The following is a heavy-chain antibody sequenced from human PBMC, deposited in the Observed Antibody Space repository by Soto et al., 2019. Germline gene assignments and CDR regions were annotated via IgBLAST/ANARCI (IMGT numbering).Heavy chain of an antibody. Sequence: QVQLVESGGGVVQPGRSLRRSCAASGFTFSSYAMHWVRQAPGKGLEWVAVISYDGSNKYYADSVKRRFTISRDNSKNTLYLQMNSRRAEDTAVYYCARDKVWGSRWYGGDYYGMDVWGQGTTVTVSS. CDR1: GFTFSSYA. J-gene: IGHJ6*02. CDR3: ARDKVWGSRWYGGDYYGMDV. D-gene: IGHD6-13*01. CDR2: ISYDGSNK. V-gene: IGHV3-30-3*01.